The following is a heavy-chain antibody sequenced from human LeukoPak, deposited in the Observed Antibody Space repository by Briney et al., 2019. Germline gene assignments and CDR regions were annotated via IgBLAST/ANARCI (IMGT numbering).Heavy chain of an antibody. CDR1: GGSISSNDYY. D-gene: IGHD2-15*01. CDR3: ARQEYCSGGTCYSSSPFDP. V-gene: IGHV4-39*01. CDR2: IHYTGNT. Sequence: PSETLSLTCTVSGGSISSNDYYWGWIRQPPGKGLEWIASIHYTGNTYYNPSPKSRDTISVDTSKNQFSLELRSVTATDTAVYYCARQEYCSGGTCYSSSPFDPWGQGTLVTVSS. J-gene: IGHJ5*02.